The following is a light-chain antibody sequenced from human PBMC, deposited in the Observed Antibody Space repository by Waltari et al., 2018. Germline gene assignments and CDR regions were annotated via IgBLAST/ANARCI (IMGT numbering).Light chain of an antibody. CDR2: GVT. J-gene: IGLJ2*01. V-gene: IGLV2-14*03. CDR3: SSYTTTTIRV. CDR1: GRDVRGYNY. Sequence: QSALTQPASVSGSPGQSITIPCNGSGRDVRGYNYVSWYQQQPGKAPNLMLYGVTQRPSGVSQRFSASRSGNTASPTISGLQAEDEADYYCSSYTTTTIRVFGGGTKLTVL.